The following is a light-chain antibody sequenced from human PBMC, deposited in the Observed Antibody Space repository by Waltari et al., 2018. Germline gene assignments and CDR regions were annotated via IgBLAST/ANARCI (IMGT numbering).Light chain of an antibody. CDR2: DVT. Sequence: QSALTQPASVSGSPGQSITISCTGTSSDVGGYNFVSWYQHHPGKAPKLMIYDVTKRPTGVSNRFSGSKSGNTASLTISGLQAEDEAEYYCSSHTSSSPFVFGPGTKVTVL. V-gene: IGLV2-14*03. CDR1: SSDVGGYNF. J-gene: IGLJ1*01. CDR3: SSHTSSSPFV.